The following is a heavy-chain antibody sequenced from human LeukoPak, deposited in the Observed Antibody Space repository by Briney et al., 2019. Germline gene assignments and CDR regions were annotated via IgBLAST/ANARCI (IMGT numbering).Heavy chain of an antibody. CDR1: GFIFDDYA. V-gene: IGHV3-9*03. D-gene: IGHD5-18*01. J-gene: IGHJ4*02. CDR2: ISWNNDKI. Sequence: GGSLRLSCAASGFIFDDYAMHWFRQAPGKGLEWVSGISWNNDKIDYADSVKSRFTISRDNAKNSLYLQMNSLRAEDMAFYYCAKDKVRKGYTYGTFDYWGQGTLVTVSS. CDR3: AKDKVRKGYTYGTFDY.